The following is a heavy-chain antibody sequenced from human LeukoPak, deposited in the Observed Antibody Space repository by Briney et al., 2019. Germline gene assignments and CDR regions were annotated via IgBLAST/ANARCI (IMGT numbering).Heavy chain of an antibody. Sequence: GGSLRLSCTASGFTFSSDAMSWVRQAPGKGLEWVAVISYDGSNKYYADSVKGRFTISRDNSKNTLYLQMNSLRAEDTAVYYCAKDLAVALFDYWGQGTLVTVSS. J-gene: IGHJ4*02. CDR1: GFTFSSDA. CDR2: ISYDGSNK. CDR3: AKDLAVALFDY. D-gene: IGHD6-19*01. V-gene: IGHV3-30*18.